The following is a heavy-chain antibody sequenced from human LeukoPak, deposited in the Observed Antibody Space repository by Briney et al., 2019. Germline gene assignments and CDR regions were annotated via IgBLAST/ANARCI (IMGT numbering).Heavy chain of an antibody. Sequence: GGSLRLSCAASGFTVSSNYMSWVRQAPGKGLEWVSVIYSGGSTYYADSVKGRFTISRDNSKNTLYLQMNSLRAEDTAVYYCARVSSRYSSGWLSLDYWGQGTLVTVSS. CDR1: GFTVSSNY. J-gene: IGHJ4*02. CDR2: IYSGGST. CDR3: ARVSSRYSSGWLSLDY. D-gene: IGHD6-19*01. V-gene: IGHV3-66*01.